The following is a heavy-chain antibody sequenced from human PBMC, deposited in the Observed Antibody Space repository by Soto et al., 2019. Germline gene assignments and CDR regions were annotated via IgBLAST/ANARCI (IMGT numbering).Heavy chain of an antibody. D-gene: IGHD3-16*01. J-gene: IGHJ4*02. Sequence: QVQLVQSGAEVKKPGASVKVSCKASGYTFTSYGMHWVRRAPGQRLEWMGWINAGNGNTKHSQKFQGRVTITRDTSASTAYMELSSLRSEDTAVYYCARGLNVYYFDYWGQGTLVTVSS. V-gene: IGHV1-3*01. CDR1: GYTFTSYG. CDR3: ARGLNVYYFDY. CDR2: INAGNGNT.